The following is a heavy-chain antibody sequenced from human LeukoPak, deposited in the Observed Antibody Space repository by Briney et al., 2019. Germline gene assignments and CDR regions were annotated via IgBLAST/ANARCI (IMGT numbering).Heavy chain of an antibody. D-gene: IGHD5-18*01. Sequence: PGGSLRLSCAASGFTFSSYGMHWVRQAPGKGLEWVAFIRYDGSNKYYADSVKGRFTISRDNSKNTLYLQMNSLRAEDTAVYYCAKRLRAAKPRDYYYMDVWGKGTTVTVSS. CDR2: IRYDGSNK. V-gene: IGHV3-30*02. CDR3: AKRLRAAKPRDYYYMDV. CDR1: GFTFSSYG. J-gene: IGHJ6*03.